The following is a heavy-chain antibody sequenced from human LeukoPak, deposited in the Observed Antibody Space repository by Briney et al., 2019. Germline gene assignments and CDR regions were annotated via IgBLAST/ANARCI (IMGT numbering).Heavy chain of an antibody. CDR1: GFTFSSYG. CDR2: ISYDGSNK. J-gene: IGHJ6*02. CDR3: AKVGRYYYYGMDV. D-gene: IGHD1-26*01. V-gene: IGHV3-30*18. Sequence: GGSLRLSCAASGFTFSSYGMHWVRQAPGKGLEWVAVISYDGSNKYYADSVKGRFTISRGNSKNTLYLQMNSLRAEDTAVYYCAKVGRYYYYGMDVWGQGATVTVSS.